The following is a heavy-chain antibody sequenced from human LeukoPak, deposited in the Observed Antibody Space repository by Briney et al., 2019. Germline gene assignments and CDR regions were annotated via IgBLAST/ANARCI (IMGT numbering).Heavy chain of an antibody. V-gene: IGHV1-18*01. CDR1: GYTFSNYG. CDR2: ISAYNGNT. D-gene: IGHD2-15*01. Sequence: AAVKVSCKASGYTFSNYGISWVRQAPGQGLEWMGWISAYNGNTNYAQKFQGRVTMTTDTSTSTAYMELRSLGSDDTAVYSCARQTYRGSRSGDDAFDIWGQGTMDTVTS. J-gene: IGHJ3*02. CDR3: ARQTYRGSRSGDDAFDI.